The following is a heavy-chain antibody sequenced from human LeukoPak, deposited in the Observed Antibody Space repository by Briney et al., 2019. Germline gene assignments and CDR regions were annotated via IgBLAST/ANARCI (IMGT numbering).Heavy chain of an antibody. V-gene: IGHV3-33*01. J-gene: IGHJ6*03. D-gene: IGHD6-13*01. CDR1: GFTFSSYG. CDR2: IWYDGSNK. Sequence: GGSLRLSCAASGFTFSSYGMHWVRQAPGKGLEWVAVIWYDGSNKYYADSVKGRFTISRDNPKNTLYLQMNSLRAEDTAVYYCARVASSWSNYYYYYMDVWGKGTTVTVSS. CDR3: ARVASSWSNYYYYYMDV.